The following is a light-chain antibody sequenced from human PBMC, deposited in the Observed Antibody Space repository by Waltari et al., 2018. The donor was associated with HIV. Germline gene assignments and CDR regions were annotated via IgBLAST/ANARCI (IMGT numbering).Light chain of an antibody. CDR3: QEYETWTKT. CDR1: KNIKSN. J-gene: IGKJ1*01. V-gene: IGKV3-15*01. Sequence: DIVMTQSQATLSVSPGERATLSCRASKNIKSNLAWFQQHPGQAPRLLISSASIRATDIPPRFRGSGSGTDFTLTISSLQSEDFAIYYCQEYETWTKTFGQGTKVEMK. CDR2: SAS.